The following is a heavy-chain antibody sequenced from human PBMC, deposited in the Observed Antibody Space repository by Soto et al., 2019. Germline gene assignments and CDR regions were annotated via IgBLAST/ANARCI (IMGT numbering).Heavy chain of an antibody. Sequence: SVKVSCKASGGTFSSYTISWVRQAPGQGLEWMGRIIPILGIANYAQKFQGRVTITADKSTSTAYMELSSLRSEDTAVYYCAREGSGYEGGDWFDPWGQGTLVTVSS. J-gene: IGHJ5*02. CDR3: AREGSGYEGGDWFDP. D-gene: IGHD5-12*01. CDR2: IIPILGIA. V-gene: IGHV1-69*04. CDR1: GGTFSSYT.